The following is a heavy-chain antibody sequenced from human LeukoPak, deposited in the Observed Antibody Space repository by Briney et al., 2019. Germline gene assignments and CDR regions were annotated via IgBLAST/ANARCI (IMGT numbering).Heavy chain of an antibody. J-gene: IGHJ4*02. CDR1: GGSFSGYY. CDR2: IKHSGST. V-gene: IGHV4-34*01. D-gene: IGHD6-6*01. Sequence: PSETLSLTCAVYGGSFSGYYWSWIRQPPGKGLEWIGEIKHSGSTNYNPSLKSRVTISVDTSKNQFSLKLSSVTAADTAVYYCARGRGDSSWYYFDSWGQGTLVTVSS. CDR3: ARGRGDSSWYYFDS.